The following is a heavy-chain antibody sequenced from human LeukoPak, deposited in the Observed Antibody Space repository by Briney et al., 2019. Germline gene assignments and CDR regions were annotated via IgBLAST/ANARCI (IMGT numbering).Heavy chain of an antibody. V-gene: IGHV4-34*01. J-gene: IGHJ4*02. Sequence: SETLSLTCSVSGGSISSFYWSWIRQPPGKGLEWIGEINHSGSTNYNPSLKSRVTISVDTSKNQFSLKLSSVTAADTAVYYCARGRVGDDFWSGYPFSDYWGQGTLVTVSS. CDR2: INHSGST. CDR1: GGSISSFY. D-gene: IGHD3-3*01. CDR3: ARGRVGDDFWSGYPFSDY.